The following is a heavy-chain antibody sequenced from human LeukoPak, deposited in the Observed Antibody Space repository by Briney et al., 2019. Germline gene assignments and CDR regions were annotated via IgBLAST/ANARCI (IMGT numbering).Heavy chain of an antibody. J-gene: IGHJ4*02. Sequence: GGSLRLSCAASGFTLSSYAMSWVRQAPGKGLEWVAFIRYDGSNKYYADSVKGRFTISRDNSKNTLYLQMNSLRAEDTAVYYCAKDLGRLYVQYYFDYWGQGTLVTVSS. CDR1: GFTLSSYA. D-gene: IGHD2-8*01. V-gene: IGHV3-30*02. CDR2: IRYDGSNK. CDR3: AKDLGRLYVQYYFDY.